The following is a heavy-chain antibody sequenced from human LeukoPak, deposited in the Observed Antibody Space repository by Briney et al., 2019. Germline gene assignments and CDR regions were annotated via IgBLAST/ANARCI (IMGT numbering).Heavy chain of an antibody. D-gene: IGHD1-26*01. Sequence: ASVKVSCKASGYTFTGYYMHWVRQAPGQGLEWMGWINPNSGGTNYAQKFQDRVTMTRDTSISTAYMELSRLRSDDTAVYYCAFSSYYLQGNYYYMDVWGKGTTVTVSS. CDR1: GYTFTGYY. V-gene: IGHV1-2*02. J-gene: IGHJ6*03. CDR3: AFSSYYLQGNYYYMDV. CDR2: INPNSGGT.